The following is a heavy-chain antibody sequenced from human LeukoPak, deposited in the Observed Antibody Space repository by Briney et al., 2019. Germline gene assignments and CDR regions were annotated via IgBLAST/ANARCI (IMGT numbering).Heavy chain of an antibody. V-gene: IGHV3-23*01. D-gene: IGHD3-22*01. CDR1: GFTFSSFG. J-gene: IGHJ4*02. CDR2: ISGSGGST. CDR3: AKDWAYESSGPPYYFDY. Sequence: GGSLRLSCAASGFTFSSFGMSWVRQAPGKGLEWVSAISGSGGSTYYADSVKGRFTISRDNSKNTLYLQMNSLRAEDTAVYYCAKDWAYESSGPPYYFDYWGQGTLVTVSS.